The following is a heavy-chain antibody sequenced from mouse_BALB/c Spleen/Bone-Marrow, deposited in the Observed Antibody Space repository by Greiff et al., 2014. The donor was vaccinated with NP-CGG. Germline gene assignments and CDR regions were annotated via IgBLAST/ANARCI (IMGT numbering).Heavy chain of an antibody. CDR2: INPYNGDT. CDR3: EGGGGYCSGSTPTYDV. D-gene: IGHD1-1*01. CDR1: GYSFTGYF. Sequence: EVKLQESGPELVKPGASVKISCKASGYSFTGYFMNWVMQSHGKSLEWIGRINPYNGDTFYNQKFKGKATLTVDKSSSTAHMDPGTVALEDSRVYYWEGGGGYCSGSTPTYDVGGQG. J-gene: IGHJ3*01. V-gene: IGHV1-20*02.